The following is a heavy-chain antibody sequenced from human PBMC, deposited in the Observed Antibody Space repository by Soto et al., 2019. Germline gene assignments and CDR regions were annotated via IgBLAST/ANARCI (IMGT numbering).Heavy chain of an antibody. CDR3: AKLHARVGSRGHNWFDP. CDR1: GFTFSIYA. D-gene: IGHD3-10*01. J-gene: IGHJ5*02. Sequence: EVLLLESGGGLVQPGGSLRLSCAASGFTFSIYAMSWVRQAPGKGLEWVSAISGSGGSIYYADSVKGRFTISRDNATNTLYLQMNSLRAEDTAVYYCAKLHARVGSRGHNWFDPWGQGTLVTVSS. CDR2: ISGSGGSI. V-gene: IGHV3-23*01.